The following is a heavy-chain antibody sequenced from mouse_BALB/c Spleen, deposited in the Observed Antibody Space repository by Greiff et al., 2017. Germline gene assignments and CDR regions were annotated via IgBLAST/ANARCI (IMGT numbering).Heavy chain of an antibody. V-gene: IGHV1-4*02. CDR1: GYTFTSYT. CDR2: INPSSGYT. D-gene: IGHD2-1*01. CDR3: ARGEENGNYEGNYAMDY. Sequence: QVQLQQSAAELARPGASVKMSCKASGYTFTSYTMHWVKQRPGQGLEWIGYINPSSGYTEYNQKFKDKTTLTADKSSSTAYMQLSSLTSEDSAVYYCARGEENGNYEGNYAMDYWGQGTSVTVSS. J-gene: IGHJ4*01.